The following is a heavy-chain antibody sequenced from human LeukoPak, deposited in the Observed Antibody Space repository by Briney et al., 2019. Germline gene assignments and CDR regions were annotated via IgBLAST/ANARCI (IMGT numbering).Heavy chain of an antibody. CDR1: GFTFDDYA. Sequence: GGSLRLSCAASGFTFDDYAMHWVRQAPGKGLEWVSGISWNSGNIGYADSVKGRFTISRDNAKNSLYLQMNSLRAEDTAVYYCARVDRYDVSQYYYYYYYMDVWGKGTTVTISS. J-gene: IGHJ6*03. V-gene: IGHV3-9*01. CDR3: ARVDRYDVSQYYYYYYYMDV. D-gene: IGHD5-12*01. CDR2: ISWNSGNI.